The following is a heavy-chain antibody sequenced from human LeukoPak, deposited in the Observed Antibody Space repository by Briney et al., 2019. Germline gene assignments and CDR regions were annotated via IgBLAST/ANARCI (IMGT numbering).Heavy chain of an antibody. CDR1: GFTVSSNY. D-gene: IGHD4-17*01. CDR2: ICSGGST. CDR3: TRDYGDY. J-gene: IGHJ4*02. V-gene: IGHV3-53*01. Sequence: PGGSLRLSCAASGFTVSSNYMTWVRQAPGKGLECVSVICSGGSTYYADSVKGRFTISRDNSKDTLYLQMSSLRAEDTAVYYCTRDYGDYWGQGTLVTVSS.